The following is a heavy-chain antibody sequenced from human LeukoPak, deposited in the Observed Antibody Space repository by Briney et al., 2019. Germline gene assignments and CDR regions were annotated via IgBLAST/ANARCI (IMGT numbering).Heavy chain of an antibody. CDR3: AKGVPGWPXYXDY. J-gene: IGHJ4*02. V-gene: IGHV3-23*01. Sequence: PGGSLRLSCAASGFTFSSYAMSWVRQAPGKGLEWGSAIFFSDGSTYYTDSVKGRFTISRDNSKNTLFLQINSLRDEDTAVYYCAKGVPGWPXYXDYWGQGXXVXXSX. D-gene: IGHD6-19*01. CDR1: GFTFSSYA. CDR2: IFFSDGST.